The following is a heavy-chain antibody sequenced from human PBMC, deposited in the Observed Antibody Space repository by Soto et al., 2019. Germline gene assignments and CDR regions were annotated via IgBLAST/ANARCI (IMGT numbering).Heavy chain of an antibody. D-gene: IGHD4-4*01. CDR2: IYHSGYT. Sequence: SETLSLTCTVSGGSISTYYWSWIRQPPGKGLEWIGYIYHSGYTNYNPSLKSRVTISVDTSKNQFSLKLSSVTAADTAVYYCARHSYPYSNYDYWGQGTLVTVSS. CDR3: ARHSYPYSNYDY. J-gene: IGHJ4*02. CDR1: GGSISTYY. V-gene: IGHV4-59*08.